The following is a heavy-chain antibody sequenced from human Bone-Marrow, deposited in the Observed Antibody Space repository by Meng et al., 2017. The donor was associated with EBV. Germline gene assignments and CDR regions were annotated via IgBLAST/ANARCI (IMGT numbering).Heavy chain of an antibody. CDR3: ARGYCSSTSCYGSDWFDP. J-gene: IGHJ5*02. Sequence: HGHGQGSGPGLLKPPGPRPLTGAVSGGSISSSNWWSWVRQPPGKGLEWIGEIYHSGSTNYNPSLKSRVTISVDKSKNQFSLKLSSVTAADTAVYYCARGYCSSTSCYGSDWFDPWGQGTLVTVSS. D-gene: IGHD2-2*01. CDR2: IYHSGST. V-gene: IGHV4-4*03. CDR1: GGSISSSNW.